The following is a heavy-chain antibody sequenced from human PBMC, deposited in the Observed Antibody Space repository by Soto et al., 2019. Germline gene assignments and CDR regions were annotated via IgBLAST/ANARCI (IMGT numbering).Heavy chain of an antibody. Sequence: GGSLRLSCAASGFTFSSYGMHWVRQAPGKGLEWVAVISYDGSNKYYADSVKGRFTISRDNSKNTLYRQMNSLRAEDTAVYYCAKYPDREVYLGQGTLVTVYS. D-gene: IGHD1-26*01. CDR3: AKYPDREVY. CDR1: GFTFSSYG. V-gene: IGHV3-30*18. J-gene: IGHJ4*02. CDR2: ISYDGSNK.